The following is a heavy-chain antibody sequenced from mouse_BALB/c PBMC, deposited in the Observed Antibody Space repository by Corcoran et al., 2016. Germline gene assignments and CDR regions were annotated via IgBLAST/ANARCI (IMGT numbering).Heavy chain of an antibody. Sequence: EVQLQQSGPELVKPGASVKMSCKASGYTFTSYVMHWVKQKPGQGLEWIGYINPYNDGTKYNEKFKGKATLTSDKSSSTAYMELSSLTSEDSAVDYCAREYGNSWFAYWGQGTLVTVSA. CDR1: GYTFTSYV. CDR3: AREYGNSWFAY. J-gene: IGHJ3*01. CDR2: INPYNDGT. V-gene: IGHV1S136*01. D-gene: IGHD2-10*02.